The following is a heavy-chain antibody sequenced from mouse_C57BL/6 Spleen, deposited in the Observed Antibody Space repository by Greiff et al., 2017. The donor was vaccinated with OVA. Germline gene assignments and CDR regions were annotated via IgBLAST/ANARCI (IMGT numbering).Heavy chain of an antibody. V-gene: IGHV1-53*01. CDR1: GYTFTSYW. Sequence: VQLQQPGTELVKPGASVKLSCKASGYTFTSYWMHWVKQRPGQGLEWIGNINPSNGGTNYNEKFKSKATLTVDKSSSTAYMQLSSLTSEDSAVYYCARNSIYYGYDVDYWGQGTTLTVSS. D-gene: IGHD2-2*01. J-gene: IGHJ2*01. CDR2: INPSNGGT. CDR3: ARNSIYYGYDVDY.